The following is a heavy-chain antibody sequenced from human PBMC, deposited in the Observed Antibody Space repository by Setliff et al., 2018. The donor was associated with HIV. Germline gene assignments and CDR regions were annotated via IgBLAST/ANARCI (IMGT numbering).Heavy chain of an antibody. CDR3: ASRGIVVVTMSMPDEFFVH. V-gene: IGHV4-39*01. J-gene: IGHJ1*01. Sequence: PSETLSLTCTVSGDSISRSSYYWGWIRQPPGKGLEWIGNIYYIGITNYYPSLESRVTISVDTSKNQFSLTLNSVTAADTATYYCASRGIVVVTMSMPDEFFVHWGHGTLVTVSS. D-gene: IGHD2-21*02. CDR2: IYYIGIT. CDR1: GDSISRSSYY.